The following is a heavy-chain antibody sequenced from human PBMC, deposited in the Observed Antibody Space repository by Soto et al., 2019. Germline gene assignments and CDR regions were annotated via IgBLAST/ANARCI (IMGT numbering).Heavy chain of an antibody. CDR3: VRDGHGMDV. Sequence: QVQLQESGPGLVRPSETLSLTCTVSGGSVTTGSYNWSWIRRPPGKGLEWIGNIFFTGITHYNPSLNNRVTMSVDTSKNQFSLTVTSVTAADTAVYYCVRDGHGMDVWGQGTMVTVSS. CDR1: GGSVTTGSYN. V-gene: IGHV4-61*01. J-gene: IGHJ6*02. CDR2: IFFTGIT.